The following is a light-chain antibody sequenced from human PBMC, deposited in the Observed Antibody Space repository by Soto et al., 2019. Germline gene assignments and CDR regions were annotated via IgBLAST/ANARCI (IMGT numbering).Light chain of an antibody. CDR2: DVS. V-gene: IGLV2-11*01. CDR1: SSDVGGYNF. Sequence: QSALTQPRSVSGSPGQSVTISCTGTSSDVGGYNFVSWYQHHPGKAPKLMIYDVSKRPSGVPDRFSGSKSGSTASLTISGLQAEDEADYYCCSYAGSYTLVFGGGTQLTV. CDR3: CSYAGSYTLV. J-gene: IGLJ3*02.